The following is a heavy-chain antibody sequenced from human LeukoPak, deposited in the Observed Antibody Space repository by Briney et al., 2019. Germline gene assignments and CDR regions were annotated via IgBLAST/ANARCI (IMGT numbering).Heavy chain of an antibody. V-gene: IGHV3-48*01. CDR2: ISTRTTTI. CDR1: VFTFRSYS. Sequence: GGSLRLSCGASVFTFRSYSMNWVRQAPGKGLEWISYISTRTTTIYYANSVKGRFTISRDNAKKSLYLQMNSLRLQDTGVYYCASWGEGALDNWGQGTLVTVSS. D-gene: IGHD1-26*01. CDR3: ASWGEGALDN. J-gene: IGHJ4*02.